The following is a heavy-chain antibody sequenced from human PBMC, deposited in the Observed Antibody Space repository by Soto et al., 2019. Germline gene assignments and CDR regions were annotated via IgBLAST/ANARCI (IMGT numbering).Heavy chain of an antibody. CDR2: IDGSGAGA. CDR1: GFTFRSYA. Sequence: EVQLLASGGGLVQPGGSLRLSCAASGFTFRSYAMSWVRQAPGRGLECVSAIDGSGAGAYYADSVKGRFTISRDNSKNTLELQMNSLRAEDTAVYYCAKGDILTGSKEGWDYWGQGTLVTVSS. V-gene: IGHV3-23*01. CDR3: AKGDILTGSKEGWDY. J-gene: IGHJ4*02. D-gene: IGHD3-9*01.